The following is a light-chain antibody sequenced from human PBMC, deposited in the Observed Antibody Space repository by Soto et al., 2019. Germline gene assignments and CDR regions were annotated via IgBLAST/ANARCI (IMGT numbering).Light chain of an antibody. CDR2: SNN. CDR3: AAWDDSLDGLDV. Sequence: QSVLTQPPSASGTPGQRVTISFSGGSSNIGGNTVNWYRQVPGTAPKLLIYSNNQRPSGVPDRLSGSKSGTSASLAISGLQSEDEADYYCAAWDDSLDGLDVFGTGTKLTVL. V-gene: IGLV1-44*01. CDR1: SSNIGGNT. J-gene: IGLJ1*01.